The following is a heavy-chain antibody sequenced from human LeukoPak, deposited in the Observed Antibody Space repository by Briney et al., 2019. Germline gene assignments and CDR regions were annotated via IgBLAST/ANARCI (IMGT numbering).Heavy chain of an antibody. CDR1: GGPISSSSYY. V-gene: IGHV4-39*07. CDR2: IDYSGST. D-gene: IGHD3-3*01. Sequence: SETLSLTCTVSGGPISSSSYYWDWIRQPPGKGLEWIGNIDYSGSTYYDPSLKSRVTISVDTSKNQFSLKLSSVTAADTAVYYCAKDRKVYYDFWSGYGTFDYWGQGTLVTVSS. CDR3: AKDRKVYYDFWSGYGTFDY. J-gene: IGHJ4*02.